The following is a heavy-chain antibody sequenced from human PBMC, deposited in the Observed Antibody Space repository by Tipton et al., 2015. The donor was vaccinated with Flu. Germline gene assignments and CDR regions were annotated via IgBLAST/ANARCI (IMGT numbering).Heavy chain of an antibody. D-gene: IGHD5-12*01. CDR1: EFTFSGYW. J-gene: IGHJ4*02. CDR2: IKQDGSEK. CDR3: ARGTYSFDY. V-gene: IGHV3-7*01. Sequence: SLRLSCAVSEFTFSGYWMSWVRQAPGKGLEWVANIKQDGSEKHYVDSVKGRFTISRGNAKNSLYLQMNSLRPEDTAVYYCARGTYSFDYWGQGTLVIVSS.